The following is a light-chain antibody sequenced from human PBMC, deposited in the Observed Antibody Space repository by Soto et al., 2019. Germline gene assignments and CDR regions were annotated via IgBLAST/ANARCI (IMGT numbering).Light chain of an antibody. CDR2: GAS. V-gene: IGKV3-20*01. J-gene: IGKJ5*01. Sequence: EIVLTQSPGTLSLSPGERATLSCRVSQSVSSTYLAWYQQKPGQAPRLLIYGASSRATGIPDGFSGSGSGTDFTLTISRLEPEDFAVYYCQQYAGSPPTFGQGTRLEIK. CDR3: QQYAGSPPT. CDR1: QSVSSTY.